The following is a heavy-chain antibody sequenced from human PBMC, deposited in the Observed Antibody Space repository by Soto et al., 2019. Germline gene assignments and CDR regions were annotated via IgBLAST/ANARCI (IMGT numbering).Heavy chain of an antibody. J-gene: IGHJ5*02. CDR2: IYHSGST. CDR3: VRVPGP. Sequence: PSETLSLTCVVSGGSISSGGYSWSWIRQPPGKGLEWIGYIYHSGSTYYNPSLKSRVTISVDRSKNQFSLKLSSVTAADTAVYYCVRVPGPWGQGTXVTVSS. V-gene: IGHV4-30-2*01. CDR1: GGSISSGGYS.